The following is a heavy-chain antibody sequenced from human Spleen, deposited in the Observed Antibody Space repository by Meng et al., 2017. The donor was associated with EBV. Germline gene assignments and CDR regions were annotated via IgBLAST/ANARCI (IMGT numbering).Heavy chain of an antibody. CDR3: ANSAYASGTYYVFDF. D-gene: IGHD3-10*01. J-gene: IGHJ4*02. Sequence: LLESGGGVVPPGGSLRLSCAASGFAFSHYALTWVRQAPGRGLEWVSTSAGDRNTYYADSVKDRFTISRDNSRNTLYLQMNSLRAEDTALYYCANSAYASGTYYVFDFWGQGALVTVSS. CDR1: GFAFSHYA. V-gene: IGHV3-23*01. CDR2: SAGDRNT.